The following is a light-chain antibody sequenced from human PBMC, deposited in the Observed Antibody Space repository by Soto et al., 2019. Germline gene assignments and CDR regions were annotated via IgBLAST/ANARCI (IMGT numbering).Light chain of an antibody. J-gene: IGKJ1*01. CDR1: QGISNY. CDR2: AAS. CDR3: QKYDSAPT. V-gene: IGKV1-27*01. Sequence: DIQMTQSPSSLSTSVGDRVTITCRASQGISNYLAWYQQKPGKVPKLLIYAASTLQSGVPSRFSGSGSGTDFTLTISSLQPEDVASYYCQKYDSAPTFGPGTKGDIK.